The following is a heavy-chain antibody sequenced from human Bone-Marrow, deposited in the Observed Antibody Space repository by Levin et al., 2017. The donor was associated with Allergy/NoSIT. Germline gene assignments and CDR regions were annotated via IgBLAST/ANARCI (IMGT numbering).Heavy chain of an antibody. CDR1: GFTFSSYG. Sequence: GESLKISCAASGFTFSSYGMHWVRQAPGKGLEWVAVISYDGSNKYYADSVKGRFTISRDNSKNTLYLQMNSLRAEDTAVYYCAKIGTTVTTLPIDYWGQGTLVTVSS. CDR2: ISYDGSNK. J-gene: IGHJ4*02. D-gene: IGHD4-17*01. CDR3: AKIGTTVTTLPIDY. V-gene: IGHV3-30*18.